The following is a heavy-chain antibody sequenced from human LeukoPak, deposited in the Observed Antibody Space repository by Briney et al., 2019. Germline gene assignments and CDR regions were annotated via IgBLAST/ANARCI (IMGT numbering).Heavy chain of an antibody. V-gene: IGHV3-30-3*01. Sequence: PGRSLRLSCAASGFTFSSYAMHWVRQAPGKGLEWVAVISYDGSNKYYADSVKGRFTISRDNSKNTLYLQMNSLRAEDTAVYYCARAQWDWGQGTLVTVSS. CDR2: ISYDGSNK. J-gene: IGHJ4*02. CDR1: GFTFSSYA. CDR3: ARAQWD. D-gene: IGHD1-26*01.